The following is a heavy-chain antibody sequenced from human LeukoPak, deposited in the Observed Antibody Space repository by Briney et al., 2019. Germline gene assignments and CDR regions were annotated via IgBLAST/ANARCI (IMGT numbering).Heavy chain of an antibody. CDR1: GGSISSGDYY. D-gene: IGHD3-3*01. CDR3: ARAPVGYDFWSGYPPYYYYGMDV. J-gene: IGHJ6*02. Sequence: SETLSLTCTVSGGSISSGDYYWSWIRQPPGKGLEWIGYICYSGSTYYNPSLKSRVTISVDTSKNQFSLKLSSVTAADTAVYYCARAPVGYDFWSGYPPYYYYGMDVWGQGTTVTVSS. V-gene: IGHV4-30-4*01. CDR2: ICYSGST.